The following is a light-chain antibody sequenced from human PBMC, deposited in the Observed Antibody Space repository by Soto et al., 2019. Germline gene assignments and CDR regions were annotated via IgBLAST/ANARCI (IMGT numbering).Light chain of an antibody. CDR1: QSLLHSNGYNY. CDR2: KAS. V-gene: IGKV2-28*01. J-gene: IGKJ1*01. Sequence: DIVMTQSPLALPVTPGEPASIACRSSQSLLHSNGYNYLAWYQQKPGKAPKLLIYKASTLKSGVPSRFSGSGSGTDFTLTISSLQPEDFATYYCQQTASFPRTFGLGTKVDIK. CDR3: QQTASFPRT.